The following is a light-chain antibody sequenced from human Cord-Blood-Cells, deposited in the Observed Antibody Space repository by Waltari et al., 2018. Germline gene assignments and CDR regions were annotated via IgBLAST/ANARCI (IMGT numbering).Light chain of an antibody. Sequence: QSALTQPRPVSGSPGQSVTISCTGTSSDVGGYNHVPWYQQHPGKAPKLMIYDVSKRPSGVPDRFSGSKSGNTASLTISGLQAEDEADYYCCSYAGSYYVFGTGTKVTVL. V-gene: IGLV2-11*01. CDR2: DVS. J-gene: IGLJ1*01. CDR1: SSDVGGYNH. CDR3: CSYAGSYYV.